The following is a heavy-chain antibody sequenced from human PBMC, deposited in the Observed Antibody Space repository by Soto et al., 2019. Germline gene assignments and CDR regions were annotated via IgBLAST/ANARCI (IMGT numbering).Heavy chain of an antibody. D-gene: IGHD3-22*01. V-gene: IGHV1-18*01. J-gene: IGHJ1*01. CDR3: VRDAWQQYPGYF. CDR2: ISADNDNG. CDR1: GYTFVSHG. Sequence: SVKVSCKASGYTFVSHGISWVRQAPGQVFEWMGWISADNDNGNSAQKFQDRVTITIETSTNTAYMELRNLTSDDTALYYCVRDAWQQYPGYFWGQRTLVPVSS.